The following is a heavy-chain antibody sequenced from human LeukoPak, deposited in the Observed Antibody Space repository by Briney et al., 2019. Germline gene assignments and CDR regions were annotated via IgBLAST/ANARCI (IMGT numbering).Heavy chain of an antibody. J-gene: IGHJ4*02. CDR2: IHPVDSDT. D-gene: IGHD6-19*01. Sequence: KRGESLKISCRSSGYHFPIYWIGGVRQMPGKGLEWMGIIHPVDSDTRYSPSFQGQVTISVDKSINTAYLQWSSLKASDTAVYYCVRRAANSGWYDPTQPYDYWGQGTQVTVSS. CDR1: GYHFPIYW. V-gene: IGHV5-51*01. CDR3: VRRAANSGWYDPTQPYDY.